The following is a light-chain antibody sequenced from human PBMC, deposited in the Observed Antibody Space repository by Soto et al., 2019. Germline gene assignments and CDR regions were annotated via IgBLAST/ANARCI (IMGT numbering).Light chain of an antibody. CDR1: QSIATY. V-gene: IGKV1-5*01. J-gene: IGKJ4*01. CDR3: HQRSNWPPT. Sequence: DIQMTQSPSTLSASVGDRVTITCRASQSIATYLTWYQQKPGKAPKLLIYDASSLKSGVPSRFSGSGSGTEFTLTISSLQPEDFAVYYCHQRSNWPPTFGGGTKVDIK. CDR2: DAS.